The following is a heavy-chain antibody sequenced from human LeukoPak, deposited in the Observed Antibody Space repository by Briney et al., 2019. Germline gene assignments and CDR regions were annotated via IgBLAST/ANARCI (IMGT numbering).Heavy chain of an antibody. Sequence: TSETLSLTCTVSGGSISSYYWGWIRQPPGKGLEWIGTIYHSGSTYYNPSLKSRVTIAVDTSKNQFSLKLSSMTAADAAVYYCARHTGGRIGYCSSGSCPGWFDPWGQGTLVTVSS. CDR3: ARHTGGRIGYCSSGSCPGWFDP. V-gene: IGHV4-39*01. D-gene: IGHD2-15*01. J-gene: IGHJ5*02. CDR2: IYHSGST. CDR1: GGSISSYY.